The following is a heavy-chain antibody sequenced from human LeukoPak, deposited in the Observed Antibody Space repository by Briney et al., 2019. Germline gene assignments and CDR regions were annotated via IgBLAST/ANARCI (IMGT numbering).Heavy chain of an antibody. CDR1: GGSISSYY. Sequence: SEXLSLTCTVSGGSISSYYWSWIRQPPGKGLEWIGYIYYSGSTNYNPSLTSRVTMSVDTSKNQFSLKLSSVTAADTAVYYCATGKNWFDPWGQGTLVTVSS. J-gene: IGHJ5*02. CDR2: IYYSGST. CDR3: ATGKNWFDP. V-gene: IGHV4-59*01. D-gene: IGHD1-26*01.